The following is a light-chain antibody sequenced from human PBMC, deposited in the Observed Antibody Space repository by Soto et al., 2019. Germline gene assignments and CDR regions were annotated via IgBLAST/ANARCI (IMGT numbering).Light chain of an antibody. J-gene: IGKJ1*01. Sequence: ELVLSHSQGTLSLSPGERATLSCRASQSVSSSYLAWYQQKPGQAPRLLIYGASSRATGIPDRFSGSGSGTDFTLTISRLEPEDFAVYYCQQHGSSPPWTFGQGTKVDI. V-gene: IGKV3-20*01. CDR2: GAS. CDR1: QSVSSSY. CDR3: QQHGSSPPWT.